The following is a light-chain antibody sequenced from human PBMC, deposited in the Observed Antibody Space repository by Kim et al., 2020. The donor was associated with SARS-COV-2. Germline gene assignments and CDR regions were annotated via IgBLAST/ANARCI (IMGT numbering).Light chain of an antibody. CDR3: AAWDDSLNGVI. J-gene: IGLJ2*01. CDR1: RSNIGSNA. CDR2: SDD. Sequence: GQRVTISCSGSRSNIGSNAVNWYQQLQGTAPKLLIYSDDHRPSGVPDRFSGSKSGTSASLAISGLQSEDEADYYCAAWDDSLNGVIFGGGTQLTVL. V-gene: IGLV1-44*01.